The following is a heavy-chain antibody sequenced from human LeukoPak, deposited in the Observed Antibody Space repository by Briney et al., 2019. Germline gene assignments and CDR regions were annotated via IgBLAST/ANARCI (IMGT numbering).Heavy chain of an antibody. V-gene: IGHV3-15*01. CDR3: ARAYNWNEDFDF. CDR1: GFSFSNAW. D-gene: IGHD1-20*01. J-gene: IGHJ4*02. CDR2: IKNKAGGETT. Sequence: PGGSLRLSCAASGFSFSNAWMSWVRQAPGKGLEWVGHIKNKAGGETTDYAAPVKGRFTISRDNAKNSLNLQMNSLRVEDTALYYCARAYNWNEDFDFWGQGTLVTVSS.